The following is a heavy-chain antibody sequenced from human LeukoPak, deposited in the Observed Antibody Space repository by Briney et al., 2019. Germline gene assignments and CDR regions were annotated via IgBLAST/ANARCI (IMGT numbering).Heavy chain of an antibody. CDR1: GYTFTSYG. Sequence: EASVKVSCKASGYTFTSYGTSWVRQAPGQGLEWMGWISAYNGNTNYAQKLQGRVTMTTDTSTSTAYMELRSLRSDDTAVYYCAREGGGYYYDSSGYYNWFDPWGQGTLVTVSS. J-gene: IGHJ5*02. V-gene: IGHV1-18*01. D-gene: IGHD3-22*01. CDR2: ISAYNGNT. CDR3: AREGGGYYYDSSGYYNWFDP.